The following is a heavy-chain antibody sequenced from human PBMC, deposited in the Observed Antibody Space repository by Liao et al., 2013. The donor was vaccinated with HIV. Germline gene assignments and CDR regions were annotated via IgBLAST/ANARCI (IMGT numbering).Heavy chain of an antibody. CDR3: ARVGGYDNHFDY. CDR2: IYTNETI. CDR1: GDSISRYY. V-gene: IGHV4-4*07. J-gene: IGHJ4*02. D-gene: IGHD5-12*01. Sequence: QVQLQESGPGLVKPSETLSLTCTVSGDSISRYYWSWIRQPAGKGLEWIGRIYTNETINYNPSLKSRVTISVDTSKNQFSLKLSSVTAADTAVYYCARVGGYDNHFDYWGQGTLVTVSS.